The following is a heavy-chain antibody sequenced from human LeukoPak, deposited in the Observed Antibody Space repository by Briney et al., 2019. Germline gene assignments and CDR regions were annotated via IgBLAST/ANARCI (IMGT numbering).Heavy chain of an antibody. CDR1: GYTLTELS. CDR3: VKDPRRKGLVGYSYGPIDY. D-gene: IGHD5-18*01. V-gene: IGHV1-24*01. CDR2: FDPEDGET. J-gene: IGHJ4*02. Sequence: GASVKVSCKVSGYTLTELSMHWVRQAPGKGLEWMGGFDPEDGETIYAQKFQGRVTMTEDTSTDTAYMELSSLRTEDTAVYYCVKDPRRKGLVGYSYGPIDYWGQGTLVTVSS.